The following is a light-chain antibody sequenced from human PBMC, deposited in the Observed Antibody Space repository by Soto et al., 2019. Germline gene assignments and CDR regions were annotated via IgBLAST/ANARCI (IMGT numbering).Light chain of an antibody. CDR1: RSNIGSNT. J-gene: IGLJ3*02. CDR2: RNN. V-gene: IGLV1-44*01. Sequence: QSVLTQPPSASGTPGQRVTISCSGSRSNIGSNTVNWYQQLPGTAPRLLIYRNNQRPSGVPDRFSGSKSGTSASLAISGLQSEHEADYYCAAWDDSLNGPVFGGGTKLTVL. CDR3: AAWDDSLNGPV.